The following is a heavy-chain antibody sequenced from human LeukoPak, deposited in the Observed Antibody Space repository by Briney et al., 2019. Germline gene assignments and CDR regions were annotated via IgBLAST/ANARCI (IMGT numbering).Heavy chain of an antibody. J-gene: IGHJ6*02. Sequence: GGSLRLSCAASGFSFSSYGMHWVRQAPGKGLEWVAFISYDGSNKYYADSVKGRFTMSRDNSKNTLYLQMNSLRAEDTAVYYCAKDLLVTMVRGVLSYGMDVWGQGTTVTVSS. D-gene: IGHD3-10*01. CDR3: AKDLLVTMVRGVLSYGMDV. CDR2: ISYDGSNK. CDR1: GFSFSSYG. V-gene: IGHV3-30*18.